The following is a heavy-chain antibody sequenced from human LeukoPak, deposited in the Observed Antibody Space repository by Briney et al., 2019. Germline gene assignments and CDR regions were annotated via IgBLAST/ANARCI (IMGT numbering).Heavy chain of an antibody. V-gene: IGHV4-4*07. J-gene: IGHJ4*02. D-gene: IGHD3-16*02. CDR3: ASAGYTISSYRFDY. Sequence: SETLSLTCSVSGGSINSYWWSCIRQPAGKGLEFIGRIYTTGMTNYNPSLKSRVSMSVDTSKNQFSLELRSVTAADTAVYFCASAGYTISSYRFDYWGQGALVTVSS. CDR2: IYTTGMT. CDR1: GGSINSYW.